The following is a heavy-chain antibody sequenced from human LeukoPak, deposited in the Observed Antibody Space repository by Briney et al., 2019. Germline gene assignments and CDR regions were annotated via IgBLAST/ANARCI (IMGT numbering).Heavy chain of an antibody. CDR2: IYYSGST. J-gene: IGHJ4*02. Sequence: SETLSLTCTVSGGSISSYYWSWIRRPPGKGLEWIGYIYYSGSTSYNPSLKSRVTISVDTSNNQFSLKLSSVTAADTAVYYCARDTSGYRRGSFDYWGQGTLVTVSS. V-gene: IGHV4-59*01. CDR1: GGSISSYY. D-gene: IGHD3-22*01. CDR3: ARDTSGYRRGSFDY.